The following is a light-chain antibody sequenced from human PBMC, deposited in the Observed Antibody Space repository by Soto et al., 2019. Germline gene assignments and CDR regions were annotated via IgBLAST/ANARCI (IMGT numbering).Light chain of an antibody. CDR1: SSDVGSYNL. CDR3: CSYAGSSTAYV. CDR2: EVS. Sequence: QSVLPQPASLSGSPGQSITISCTGTSSDVGSYNLVSWYQQHPGKAPKLMIYEVSKRPSGVSNRFSGSKSGNTASLTISGLQAEDEADYYCCSYAGSSTAYVFGTGTKVTVL. V-gene: IGLV2-23*02. J-gene: IGLJ1*01.